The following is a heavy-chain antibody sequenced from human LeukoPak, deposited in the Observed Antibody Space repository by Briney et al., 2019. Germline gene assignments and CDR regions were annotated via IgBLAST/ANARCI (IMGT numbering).Heavy chain of an antibody. J-gene: IGHJ6*02. D-gene: IGHD6-13*01. CDR3: ARDPGSSWLYGIDV. CDR2: ISSSSSYI. CDR1: GFTFSSYS. V-gene: IGHV3-21*01. Sequence: GGSLRLSCAASGFTFSSYSMNWVRQAPGKGLEWVSSISSSSSYIYYADSVKGRSTISRDNAKNSLYLQMNSLRAEDTAVYYCARDPGSSWLYGIDVWGQGTTVTVSS.